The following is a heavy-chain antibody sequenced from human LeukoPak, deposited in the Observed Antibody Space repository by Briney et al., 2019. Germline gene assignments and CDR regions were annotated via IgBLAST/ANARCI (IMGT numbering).Heavy chain of an antibody. CDR3: GRGPIQLWLHNGIDV. CDR1: GLTFGDHA. Sequence: TGGSLRLSCTASGLTFGDHAMSWVRQAPGKGLEWVGFIRSKAYRGTIEYAASVKGRFTISRDDSESIAYLQMNSLKVEDTAVYYCGRGPIQLWLHNGIDVWGPGTTVIVSS. V-gene: IGHV3-49*04. D-gene: IGHD5-18*01. CDR2: IRSKAYRGTI. J-gene: IGHJ6*02.